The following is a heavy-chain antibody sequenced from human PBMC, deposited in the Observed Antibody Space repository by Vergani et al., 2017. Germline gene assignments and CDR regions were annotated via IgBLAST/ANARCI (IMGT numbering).Heavy chain of an antibody. CDR3: ARGASGDYVSSFDY. J-gene: IGHJ4*02. CDR2: ISYDGSNK. V-gene: IGHV3-30*19. D-gene: IGHD4-17*01. CDR1: GYTFGHFD. Sequence: QEQLPQSGGGVVQPGGSLRLSCIGSGYTFGHFDMHWVRQAPGKGLEWVAVISYDGSNKYYADSVKGRFTISRDNSKNTLYLQMNSLRAEDTAVYYCARGASGDYVSSFDYWGQGTLVTVSS.